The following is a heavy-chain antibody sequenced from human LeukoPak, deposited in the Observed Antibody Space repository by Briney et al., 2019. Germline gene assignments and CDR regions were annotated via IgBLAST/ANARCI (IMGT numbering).Heavy chain of an antibody. V-gene: IGHV3-7*01. CDR1: GFTFSSYW. D-gene: IGHD1-26*01. CDR2: MNIDGSEE. Sequence: GGSLRLSCAASGFTFSSYWMGWVRQAPGKRLEWVANMNIDGSEEYYADSAKGRFTISRDNARNSVYLQMNSLRVEDTAVYYCARDPVEWELLLDYWGQGTLVTVSS. CDR3: ARDPVEWELLLDY. J-gene: IGHJ4*02.